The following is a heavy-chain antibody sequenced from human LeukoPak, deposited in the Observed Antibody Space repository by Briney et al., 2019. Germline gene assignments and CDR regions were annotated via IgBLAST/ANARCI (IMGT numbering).Heavy chain of an antibody. V-gene: IGHV4-34*01. Sequence: SETLSLTCAVYGGSFSGYYWSWIRQPPGEGLEWIGEINHSGSTNYNPSLKSRVTISVDTSKNQFSLKLSSVTAADTAVYYCARRSPSITMVRGVRSWFDPWGQGTLVTVSS. J-gene: IGHJ5*02. D-gene: IGHD3-10*01. CDR1: GGSFSGYY. CDR3: ARRSPSITMVRGVRSWFDP. CDR2: INHSGST.